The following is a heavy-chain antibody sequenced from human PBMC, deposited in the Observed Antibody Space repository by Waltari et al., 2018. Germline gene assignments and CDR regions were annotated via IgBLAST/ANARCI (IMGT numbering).Heavy chain of an antibody. V-gene: IGHV1-69*13. Sequence: QVQLVQSGAEVKKPGSSVKVSCKASGGTFSSYAISWVRQAPGQGLEWLGGIIPIFGTANYTQKFQGRVTITADESTSTAYMELSSLRSEDTAVYYCARDRSSPDPYDSSGYYPGNWFDPWGQGTLVTVSS. J-gene: IGHJ5*02. CDR2: IIPIFGTA. D-gene: IGHD3-22*01. CDR1: GGTFSSYA. CDR3: ARDRSSPDPYDSSGYYPGNWFDP.